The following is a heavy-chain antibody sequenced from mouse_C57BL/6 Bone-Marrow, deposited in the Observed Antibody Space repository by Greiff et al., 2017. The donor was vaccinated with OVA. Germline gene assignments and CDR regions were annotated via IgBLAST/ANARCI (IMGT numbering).Heavy chain of an antibody. D-gene: IGHD1-1*01. Sequence: EVQLQQSGPVLVKPGASVKMSCKASGYTFTDYYMNWVKQSHGKSLEWIGVINPYNGGTSYNQKFKGKATLTVDKSSSTAYMELNSLTSEDSAVYYCARSITTVVAPYAMHYWGQGTSVTVSS. J-gene: IGHJ4*01. CDR2: INPYNGGT. CDR1: GYTFTDYY. CDR3: ARSITTVVAPYAMHY. V-gene: IGHV1-19*01.